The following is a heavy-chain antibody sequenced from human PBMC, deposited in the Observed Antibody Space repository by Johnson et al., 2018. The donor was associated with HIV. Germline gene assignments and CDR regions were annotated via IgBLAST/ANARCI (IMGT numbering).Heavy chain of an antibody. CDR1: GFTFDDHG. CDR3: ARSRGPMRKDAFDI. D-gene: IGHD3-10*01. CDR2: INWNGGSK. V-gene: IGHV3-20*04. J-gene: IGHJ3*02. Sequence: VQLVESGGGVVRPGGSLRLSCAASGFTFDDHGMSWVRQVPGKGLEWVSGINWNGGSKDYANSVDGRFTISRDNDKNTLYLEMGSLRVEDMAVYYCARSRGPMRKDAFDIWGQGTKVTVSS.